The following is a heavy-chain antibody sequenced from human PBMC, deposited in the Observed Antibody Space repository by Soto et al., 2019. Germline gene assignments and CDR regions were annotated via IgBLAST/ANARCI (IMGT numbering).Heavy chain of an antibody. V-gene: IGHV1-3*01. CDR3: ARAATIFGVVITGGAFDI. Sequence: VKVSCKASGYTFTSYAMHWVRQAPGQRLEWMGWINAGNGNTKYSQKFQGRVTITRDTSASTAYMELSSLRSEDTAVYYCARAATIFGVVITGGAFDIWGQGTMVTVSS. J-gene: IGHJ3*02. D-gene: IGHD3-3*01. CDR2: INAGNGNT. CDR1: GYTFTSYA.